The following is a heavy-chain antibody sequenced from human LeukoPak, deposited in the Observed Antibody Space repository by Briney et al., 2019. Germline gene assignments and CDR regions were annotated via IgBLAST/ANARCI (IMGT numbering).Heavy chain of an antibody. CDR3: ASIVVVVAAEGY. J-gene: IGHJ4*02. CDR1: GGSISSSSYY. V-gene: IGHV4-39*01. D-gene: IGHD2-15*01. CDR2: IYYSGST. Sequence: SETLSLTCTVSGGSISSSSYYWGWIRQPPGKGLEWIGSIYYSGSTYYNPSLKSRVTLSVDTSKNQFSLKLSSVTAAYTAVSYCASIVVVVAAEGYWGQGTLVTVSS.